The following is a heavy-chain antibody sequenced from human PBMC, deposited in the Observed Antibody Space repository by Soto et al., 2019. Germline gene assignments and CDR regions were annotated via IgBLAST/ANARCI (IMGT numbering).Heavy chain of an antibody. J-gene: IGHJ6*02. CDR1: GGSFSTYY. V-gene: IGHV4-59*05. CDR3: ARHSGYSSSWFYYGMDV. Sequence: SETLSLTCTVSGGSFSTYYWNWIRQPPGKGLEWIGSLSYSGSTCYSPSLKSRVTISVDTSKNHFSLKLSSVTAADTAVYYCARHSGYSSSWFYYGMDVWGQGTTVTVSS. CDR2: LSYSGST. D-gene: IGHD6-13*01.